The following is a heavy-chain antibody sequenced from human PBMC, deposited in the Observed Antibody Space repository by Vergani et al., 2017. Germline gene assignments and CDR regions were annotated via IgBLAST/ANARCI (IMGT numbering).Heavy chain of an antibody. Sequence: QVHLVESGGGVVQPGRSLRLSCVVSGFTSSYYGMHWVRQAPGKGLEWVAVISYDGTQKYYADSVKGRFTISRDNSKSTLYLQMNSLRTEDTAVYYCATKSXGTPGCQLEYFREWGQGTLVTVSS. D-gene: IGHD1-1*01. CDR2: ISYDGTQK. CDR1: GFTSSYYG. V-gene: IGHV3-30*03. CDR3: ATKSXGTPGCQLEYFRE. J-gene: IGHJ1*01.